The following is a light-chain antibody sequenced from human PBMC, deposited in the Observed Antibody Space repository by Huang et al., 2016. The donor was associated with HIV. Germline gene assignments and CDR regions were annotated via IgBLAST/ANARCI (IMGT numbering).Light chain of an antibody. CDR1: QTITTN. J-gene: IGKJ3*01. Sequence: EIGMTQSPATLSVSPGESATLSCRASQTITTNLVWYHQKVGQAPRLLIYGASTRATDVPARFSGSGSGTEFTLTISSLQSEDFGIYYCQQYNNRPLITFGPGTKVD. CDR3: QQYNNRPLIT. V-gene: IGKV3-15*01. CDR2: GAS.